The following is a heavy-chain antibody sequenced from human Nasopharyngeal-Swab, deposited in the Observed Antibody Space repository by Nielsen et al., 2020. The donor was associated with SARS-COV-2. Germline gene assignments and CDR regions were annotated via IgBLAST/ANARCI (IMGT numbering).Heavy chain of an antibody. CDR3: ARGYHSSLDY. D-gene: IGHD2-2*01. Sequence: SETLSLTCTVSGGSISSYYWSWIRQPPGKGLEWIGYIYYSGSTNYNPSLKSRVTISVDTSKNQFSLKLSSVTAADTAVYYCARGYHSSLDYWGQGTLVTVSS. V-gene: IGHV4-59*13. CDR2: IYYSGST. J-gene: IGHJ4*02. CDR1: GGSISSYY.